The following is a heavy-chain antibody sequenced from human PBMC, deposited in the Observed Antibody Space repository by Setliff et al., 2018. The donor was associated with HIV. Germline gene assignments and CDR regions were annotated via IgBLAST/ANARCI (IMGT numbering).Heavy chain of an antibody. V-gene: IGHV3-15*01. CDR1: EFTFTNAW. CDR3: TTDNYLRSEFAY. D-gene: IGHD3-3*01. CDR2: IRSEIDGGTT. J-gene: IGHJ4*02. Sequence: LRLSCVTSEFTFTNAWMSWVRQAPGKGPEWVARIRSEIDGGTTAYTTPVKGRFTISRDDSKRTLYLLMNRLKTEDTAVYYCTTDNYLRSEFAYWGQGTQVTVSS.